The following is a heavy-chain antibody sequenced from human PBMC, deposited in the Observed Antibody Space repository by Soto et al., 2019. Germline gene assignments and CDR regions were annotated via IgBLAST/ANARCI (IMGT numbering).Heavy chain of an antibody. V-gene: IGHV5-51*01. CDR3: ERPQSSGWYVN. CDR2: INPADSDT. Sequence: GRSLKLSGEGSGYRYSRYWIAWVRQMPGKGLEWMAIINPADSDTRYSPSFQGHVTVSVDKSVNIAYLQWSSLKASDTAMYYCERPQSSGWYVNWGQGTLVTVS. J-gene: IGHJ4*02. CDR1: GYRYSRYW. D-gene: IGHD6-19*01.